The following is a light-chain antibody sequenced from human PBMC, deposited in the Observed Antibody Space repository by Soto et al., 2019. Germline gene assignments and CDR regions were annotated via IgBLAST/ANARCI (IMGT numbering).Light chain of an antibody. CDR1: QNINFY. Sequence: DIQMTQSPSTLSASVGDRVTITCRASQNINFYLAWYQQKLGKAPQILLFDVSRLVRGVTSRFSGSGSGTEFTLPISSLQPDDFATYYCQQYNSYSSWTFGLGTKVDIK. CDR2: DVS. V-gene: IGKV1-5*01. CDR3: QQYNSYSSWT. J-gene: IGKJ1*01.